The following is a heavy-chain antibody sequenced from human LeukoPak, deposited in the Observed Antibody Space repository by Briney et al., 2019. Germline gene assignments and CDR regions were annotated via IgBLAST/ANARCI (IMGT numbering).Heavy chain of an antibody. J-gene: IGHJ4*02. D-gene: IGHD6-25*01. CDR2: ISSSGSTI. Sequence: GGSLRLSCAASGFSFSSYEMNWVRQAPGKGLGWVSYISSSGSTIYYADSVKGRFTISRDNAKNSLYLQMNSLRAEDTAVYYCAKVPYSGVYWGQGALVTVSS. CDR1: GFSFSSYE. V-gene: IGHV3-48*03. CDR3: AKVPYSGVY.